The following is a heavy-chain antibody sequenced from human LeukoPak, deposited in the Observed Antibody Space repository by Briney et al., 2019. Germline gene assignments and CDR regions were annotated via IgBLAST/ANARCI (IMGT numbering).Heavy chain of an antibody. J-gene: IGHJ4*02. V-gene: IGHV4-39*01. CDR3: ARQGGWGGAASLIEY. CDR2: MFYRGST. D-gene: IGHD1-26*01. CDR1: GVSISTSTYY. Sequence: SETLSLTCTVSGVSISTSTYYWAWIPQPPGKGLEWIGSMFYRGSTYYNPSLKSRVTISVDTSKNQFSLKLSSVTASDTAIFYCARQGGWGGAASLIEYWGQGTLVTVSS.